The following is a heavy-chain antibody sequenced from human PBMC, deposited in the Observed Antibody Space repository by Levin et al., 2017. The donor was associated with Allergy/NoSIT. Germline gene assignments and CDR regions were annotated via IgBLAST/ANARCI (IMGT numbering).Heavy chain of an antibody. V-gene: IGHV4-59*01. CDR2: IHYDGNT. CDR1: GDSISSYY. CDR3: AGEYGGDWYFDL. D-gene: IGHD2-21*01. J-gene: IGHJ2*01. Sequence: SETLSLTCTVSGDSISSYYWSWIRQPPGRGLEWIGYIHYDGNTNYNPSLKSRITISLYTSKNEFSLKLRSVTAADTAVYYWAGEYGGDWYFDLWGRGTLVTVSS.